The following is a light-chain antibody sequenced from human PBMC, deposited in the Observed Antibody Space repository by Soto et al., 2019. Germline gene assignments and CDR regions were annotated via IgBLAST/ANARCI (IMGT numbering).Light chain of an antibody. CDR1: QSVLYSSNNKNY. CDR3: QQYESTPPT. J-gene: IGKJ1*01. Sequence: DIVMTQSPDSLAVSLGERATINCKSSQSVLYSSNNKNYLAWYQQRPGQPPKLLIYWASTRESGVPDRFSGSGGGTDFTNTTISLQHEDVAVYYCQQYESTPPTFGQGTKVEIK. CDR2: WAS. V-gene: IGKV4-1*01.